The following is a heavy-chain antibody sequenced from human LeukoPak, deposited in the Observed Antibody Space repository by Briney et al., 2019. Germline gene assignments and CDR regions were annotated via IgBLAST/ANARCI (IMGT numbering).Heavy chain of an antibody. V-gene: IGHV4-34*01. CDR2: INHSGST. D-gene: IGHD6-13*01. J-gene: IGHJ4*02. CDR3: AIPRRHSSSWYRASPYYFDY. Sequence: SETLSLTCAVYGGSFSGYYWSWIRQPPGKGLKWVGEINHSGSTNYNPSLKRRVTISVHPSKNPFSLQLSSVPAADTAAYYCAIPRRHSSSWYRASPYYFDYWGQGTLVTVSS. CDR1: GGSFSGYY.